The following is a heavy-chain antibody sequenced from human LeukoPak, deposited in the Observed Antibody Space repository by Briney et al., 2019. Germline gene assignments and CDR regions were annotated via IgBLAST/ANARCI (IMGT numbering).Heavy chain of an antibody. J-gene: IGHJ6*03. CDR3: ARTYYDFWSGGNYYYYYMDV. Sequence: GGSLRLSCAASGFTFSSYGMHWVRQAPGKGLEWVAVISYDGSNKCYADSVKGRFTISRDNSKNTLYLQMNSLRAEDTAVYYCARTYYDFWSGGNYYYYYMDVWGKGTTVTVSS. D-gene: IGHD3-3*01. CDR1: GFTFSSYG. V-gene: IGHV3-30*03. CDR2: ISYDGSNK.